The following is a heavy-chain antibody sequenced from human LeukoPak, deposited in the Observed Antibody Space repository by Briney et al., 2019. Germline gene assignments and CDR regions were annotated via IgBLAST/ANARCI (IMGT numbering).Heavy chain of an antibody. CDR2: IPYDGSNK. Sequence: GGSLRLSCAASGFAFSRHGIHWVRQAPGKGLEWVAFIPYDGSNKFYADSAKGQFTISRDNSKNTLYLQMNSLRAEDTAVYYCAKGVGGSANYYYMDVWGKGTTVTVSS. CDR3: AKGVGGSANYYYMDV. CDR1: GFAFSRHG. D-gene: IGHD3-10*01. J-gene: IGHJ6*03. V-gene: IGHV3-30*02.